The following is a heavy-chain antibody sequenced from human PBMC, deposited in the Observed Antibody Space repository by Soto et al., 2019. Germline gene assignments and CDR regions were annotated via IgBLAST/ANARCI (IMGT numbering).Heavy chain of an antibody. V-gene: IGHV1-69*13. CDR1: GGTFSSYA. Sequence: GASVKVSCKASGGTFSSYAISWVRQAPGQGLEWMGGIIPIFGTANYAQKFQGRVTITADESTSTAYMELSSLRSEDTAVYYCARIAARPDYYYYGMDVWGQGTTVTVSS. D-gene: IGHD6-6*01. CDR2: IIPIFGTA. CDR3: ARIAARPDYYYYGMDV. J-gene: IGHJ6*02.